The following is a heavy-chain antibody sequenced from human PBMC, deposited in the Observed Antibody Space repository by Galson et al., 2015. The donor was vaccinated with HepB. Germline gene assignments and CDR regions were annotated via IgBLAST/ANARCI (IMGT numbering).Heavy chain of an antibody. Sequence: SVKVSCKASGGTFSSYAISWVRQAPGQGLEWMGGIIPIFGTANYAQKFQGRVTITADESTSTAYMELSSRRSEDTAVYYCARDRRDYDFWSGNLGGMDVWGQGTTVTVSS. D-gene: IGHD3-3*01. CDR2: IIPIFGTA. CDR3: ARDRRDYDFWSGNLGGMDV. V-gene: IGHV1-69*13. J-gene: IGHJ6*02. CDR1: GGTFSSYA.